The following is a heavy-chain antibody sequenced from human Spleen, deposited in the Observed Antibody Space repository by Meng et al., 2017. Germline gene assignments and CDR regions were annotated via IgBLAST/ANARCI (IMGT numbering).Heavy chain of an antibody. D-gene: IGHD6-6*01. V-gene: IGHV4-34*01. CDR2: INQSGIT. CDR3: ARGRGIEVQLGGMDA. Sequence: GSLRLTCTVSGGSISSYYWSWIRQSPGKGLEWIGEINQSGITNYNPSLKSRVTISVDTSKNQFSLELSSVTAANTAVYCCARGRGIEVQLGGMDAWGQGTPVTVSS. CDR1: GGSISSYY. J-gene: IGHJ6*02.